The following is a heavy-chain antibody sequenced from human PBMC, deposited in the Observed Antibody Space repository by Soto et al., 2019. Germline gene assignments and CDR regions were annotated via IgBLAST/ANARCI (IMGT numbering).Heavy chain of an antibody. CDR1: GGTFSSYA. D-gene: IGHD6-6*01. J-gene: IGHJ6*02. CDR3: VRDGGSSSSFQKMDV. CDR2: IIPIFGTA. V-gene: IGHV1-69*01. Sequence: QVQLVQSGAEVKKPGSSVKVSCKASGGTFSSYAISWVRQAPGQGLEWMGGIIPIFGTAYYAQKFQGRVTITADESTSTGYMELSSLRSEDRAVYYCVRDGGSSSSFQKMDVWGQGTTVTVSS.